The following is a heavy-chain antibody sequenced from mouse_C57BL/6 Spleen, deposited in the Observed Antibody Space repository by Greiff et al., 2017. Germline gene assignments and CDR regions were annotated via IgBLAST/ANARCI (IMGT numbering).Heavy chain of an antibody. CDR3: ARTSDGYPFDY. V-gene: IGHV5-12*01. J-gene: IGHJ2*02. CDR1: GFTFSDYY. D-gene: IGHD2-3*01. CDR2: ISNGGGST. Sequence: EVKVVESGGGLVQPGGSLKLSCAASGFTFSDYYMYWVRQTPEKRLEWVAYISNGGGSTYYQDTVKGRFTIARDNAKNTLYLQMSRLKSEDTAIYYCARTSDGYPFDYWGQGTSLTVSS.